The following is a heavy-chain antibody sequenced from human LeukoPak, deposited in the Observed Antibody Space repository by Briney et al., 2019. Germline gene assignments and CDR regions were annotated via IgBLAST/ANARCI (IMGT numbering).Heavy chain of an antibody. CDR1: GYTFTSYD. Sequence: ASVKVSCKASGYTFTSYDINWVRQATGQGLEWMGWISAYNGNTNYAQKLQGRVTMTTDTSTSTAYMELRSLRSDDTAVYYCARGVYSGYGYYFDYWGQGTLVTVSS. J-gene: IGHJ4*02. CDR3: ARGVYSGYGYYFDY. V-gene: IGHV1-18*01. D-gene: IGHD5-12*01. CDR2: ISAYNGNT.